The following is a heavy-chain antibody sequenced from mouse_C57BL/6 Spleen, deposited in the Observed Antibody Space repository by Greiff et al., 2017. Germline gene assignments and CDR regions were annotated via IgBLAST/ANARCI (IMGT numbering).Heavy chain of an antibody. CDR3: ATTLCYGNCPQGKDN. CDR1: GFTFSDYG. D-gene: IGHD1-1*01. CDR2: ISSGSSTI. V-gene: IGHV5-17*01. J-gene: IGHJ4*01. Sequence: EVKLVESGGGLVMPGGSLKLSCAASGFTFSDYGMHWVRQAPEQGLEWVAYISSGSSTIYYADTVKGRFTISRDNAKNTMLLQTTSLRSEDTAMCCCATTLCYGNCPQGKDNGGQGTSVTVSS.